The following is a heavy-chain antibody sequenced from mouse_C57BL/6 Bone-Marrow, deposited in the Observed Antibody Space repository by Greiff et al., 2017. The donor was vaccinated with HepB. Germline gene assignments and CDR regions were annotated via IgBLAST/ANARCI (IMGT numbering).Heavy chain of an antibody. CDR2: IYPRSGNT. CDR1: GYTFTSYG. V-gene: IGHV1-81*01. Sequence: VQLQQSGAELARPGASVKLSCKASGYTFTSYGISWVKQRTGQGLEWIGEIYPRSGNTYYNEKFKGNATLTADKSSSTAYMEIRSLTSEASAVYFCARSGIYYYGSGAMDYWGQGTSVTVSS. CDR3: ARSGIYYYGSGAMDY. D-gene: IGHD1-1*01. J-gene: IGHJ4*01.